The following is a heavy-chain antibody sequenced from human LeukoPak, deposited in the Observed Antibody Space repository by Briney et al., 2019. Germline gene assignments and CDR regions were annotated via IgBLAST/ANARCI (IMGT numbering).Heavy chain of an antibody. D-gene: IGHD3-10*01. J-gene: IGHJ3*02. V-gene: IGHV3-48*02. CDR2: ISSDTGSTI. Sequence: GGSLRLSCAASGFTFSYYTMNWVRQAPGVGPEWVSYISSDTGSTIYYADSVKGRFTISRDNAKNSLYLQMNSLRDEDTAMYYCAREGVNAFDIWGQGTMVIVAS. CDR1: GFTFSYYT. CDR3: AREGVNAFDI.